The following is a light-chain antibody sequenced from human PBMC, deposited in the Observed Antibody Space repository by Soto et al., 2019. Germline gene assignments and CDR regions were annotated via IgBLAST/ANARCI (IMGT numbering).Light chain of an antibody. V-gene: IGKV3-20*01. J-gene: IGKJ5*01. CDR2: DAS. CDR1: QSVSGSY. Sequence: EIVLTQSPGILSLSPGERASISCRASQSVSGSYLAWYQQKPGQAPRLIIYDASSRATGIPDRFGGSGSGTDFTLTISRLEPEDFAVYYCQQYGRSPTFGLGTRMEIK. CDR3: QQYGRSPT.